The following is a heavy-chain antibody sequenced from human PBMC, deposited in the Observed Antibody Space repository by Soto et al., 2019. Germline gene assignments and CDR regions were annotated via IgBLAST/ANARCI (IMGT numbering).Heavy chain of an antibody. Sequence: QVQLQESGPGLVKPSETLSLTCIVSGGSVSNDAYYWSWIRQPPGKGLEWIGYIYHSGRTYYNPHTESRVTIPADTSANQFCLKVSSVTAADTAVYYCARLGIGWEFPFDYWGQGTLVNVSS. V-gene: IGHV4-61*08. CDR3: ARLGIGWEFPFDY. J-gene: IGHJ4*02. D-gene: IGHD1-26*01. CDR1: GGSVSNDAYY. CDR2: IYHSGRT.